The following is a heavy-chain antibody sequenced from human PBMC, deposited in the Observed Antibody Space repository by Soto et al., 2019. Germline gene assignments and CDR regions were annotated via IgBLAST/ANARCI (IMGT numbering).Heavy chain of an antibody. CDR3: ARDLGTISGGGYYYGMDV. D-gene: IGHD3-16*01. J-gene: IGHJ6*02. CDR2: IYYSGST. CDR1: GGSISSYY. Sequence: SETLSLTCTVSGGSISSYYWSWIRQPPGKGLEWIGYIYYSGSTNYNPSLKSRVTISVDTSKNQFSLKLSSVTAADTAVYYCARDLGTISGGGYYYGMDVWGQGTTVTVSS. V-gene: IGHV4-59*01.